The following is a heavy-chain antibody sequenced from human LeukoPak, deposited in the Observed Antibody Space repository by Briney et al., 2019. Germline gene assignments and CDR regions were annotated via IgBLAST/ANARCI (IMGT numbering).Heavy chain of an antibody. Sequence: GGSLRLSCAASGFTFSSYFMNWVRQAPGKGLEWVAKIHPDGSDKYYVDSVKGRFTISRDNAKSTLHLQMNSLRAEDTAVYYCAKDRVYYFDSSGYSCDYWGQGSLVTVSS. CDR3: AKDRVYYFDSSGYSCDY. V-gene: IGHV3-7*05. D-gene: IGHD3-22*01. CDR2: IHPDGSDK. J-gene: IGHJ4*02. CDR1: GFTFSSYF.